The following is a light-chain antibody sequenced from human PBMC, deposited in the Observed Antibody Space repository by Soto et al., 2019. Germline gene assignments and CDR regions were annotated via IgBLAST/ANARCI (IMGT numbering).Light chain of an antibody. CDR3: SAYAASNNFYFV. Sequence: QSALTQPPSASGSPGQSVTISCTGTSSDVGGYNYVSWYQQYPGRAPKLMIYEVTKRPSRVPDRFSGSKSGNTASLTVSGLQAEDEADDYCSAYAASNNFYFVFGGGTKLTVL. CDR2: EVT. CDR1: SSDVGGYNY. J-gene: IGLJ3*02. V-gene: IGLV2-8*01.